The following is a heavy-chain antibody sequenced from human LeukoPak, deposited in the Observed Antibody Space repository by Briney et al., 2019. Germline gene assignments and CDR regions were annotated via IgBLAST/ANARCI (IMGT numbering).Heavy chain of an antibody. V-gene: IGHV1-69*13. J-gene: IGHJ5*02. D-gene: IGHD3-9*01. Sequence: SVKVSCKASGGTFSSYAISWVRQAPGQGLEWMGGIIPIFGTANYAQKFQGRVTITADESTSTAYMELSSLRSEDTAVYYYARGAPGGDILTGWFDPWGQGTLVTVSS. CDR1: GGTFSSYA. CDR3: ARGAPGGDILTGWFDP. CDR2: IIPIFGTA.